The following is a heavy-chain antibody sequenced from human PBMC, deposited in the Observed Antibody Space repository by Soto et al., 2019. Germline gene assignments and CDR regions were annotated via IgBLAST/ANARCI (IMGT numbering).Heavy chain of an antibody. J-gene: IGHJ5*02. V-gene: IGHV4-59*01. CDR1: GVSISSYH. D-gene: IGHD1-26*01. CDR3: ARSYSGTFYGYDT. CDR2: LFYTGST. Sequence: LSLTCAVSGVSISSYHWSWIRQSPWKGLEWIGYLFYTGSTKYNPALKRRVTISVDTSKNQFSLKLSSVSAADTGLYYCARSYSGTFYGYDTWGQGILVTVSS.